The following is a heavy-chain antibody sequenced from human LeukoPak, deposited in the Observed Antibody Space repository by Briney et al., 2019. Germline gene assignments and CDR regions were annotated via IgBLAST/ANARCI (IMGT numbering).Heavy chain of an antibody. CDR2: ISGSGGTT. V-gene: IGHV3-23*01. CDR1: GFTFSSYA. J-gene: IGHJ4*02. Sequence: GGSLRLSCAASGFTFSSYAMSWVRQAPGKGLEWVAVISGSGGTTYYADSVKGRFTISRDNSKYTVYLEMNSLRVEDTAMYYCSKERPEEYYGSGSYFDYWGQGILVTVSS. D-gene: IGHD3-10*01. CDR3: SKERPEEYYGSGSYFDY.